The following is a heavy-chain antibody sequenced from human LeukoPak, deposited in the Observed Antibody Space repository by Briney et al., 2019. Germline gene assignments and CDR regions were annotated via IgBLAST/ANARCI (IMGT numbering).Heavy chain of an antibody. CDR2: INPDGSHT. D-gene: IGHD1-26*01. CDR3: TRDSYISNVYYGMDV. Sequence: GGSQRLSCAASGLTFSNYWMHWVRQAPGKGLVWISRINPDGSHTSYADSVKGRFTISRDNAKNTLYLQMNSLRAEDAAVYFCTRDSYISNVYYGMDVWGQGATVTVSS. CDR1: GLTFSNYW. V-gene: IGHV3-74*01. J-gene: IGHJ6*02.